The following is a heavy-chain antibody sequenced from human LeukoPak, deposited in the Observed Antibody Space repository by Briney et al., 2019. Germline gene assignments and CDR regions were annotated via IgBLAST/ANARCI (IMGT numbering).Heavy chain of an antibody. V-gene: IGHV3-73*01. D-gene: IGHD6-25*01. CDR3: THPAYYYNVDV. J-gene: IGHJ6*04. CDR1: GLTFSVSA. CDR2: IKTKADNYAT. Sequence: GGSLRLSCSASGLTFSVSAIHWVRQASGKGMEWVGRIKTKADNYATAYAASVKGRFTISRDDSTNTAYLQMNSLKTEDTAVYYCTHPAYYYNVDVWGKGTTVTVSS.